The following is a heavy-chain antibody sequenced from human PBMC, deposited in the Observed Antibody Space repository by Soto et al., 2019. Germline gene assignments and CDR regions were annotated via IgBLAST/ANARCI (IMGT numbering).Heavy chain of an antibody. CDR2: IYYSGST. D-gene: IGHD6-13*01. J-gene: IGHJ5*02. CDR3: ARDNEQLPYNGFDP. V-gene: IGHV4-31*03. Sequence: SETLSLTCTVSGGSISSGGYYWSWIRQPPGKGLEWIGYIYYSGSTYYNPSLKSRVTISVDTSKNQFSLKLSSVTAADTAVYYCARDNEQLPYNGFDPWGPGTLVTVSS. CDR1: GGSISSGGYY.